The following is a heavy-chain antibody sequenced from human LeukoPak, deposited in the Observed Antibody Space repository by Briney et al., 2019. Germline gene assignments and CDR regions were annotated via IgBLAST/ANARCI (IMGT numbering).Heavy chain of an antibody. V-gene: IGHV1-69*13. CDR3: ASGYYSDGSGYSPADY. D-gene: IGHD3-22*01. CDR1: GGTFSSYA. CDR2: TIPIFGTA. Sequence: SVKVSCKASGGTFSSYAISWVRQAPGQGLEWMGGTIPIFGTANYAQKFQGRVTITADESTSTAYMELSSLRSDDTAVYYCASGYYSDGSGYSPADYWGQGTRVTVSS. J-gene: IGHJ4*02.